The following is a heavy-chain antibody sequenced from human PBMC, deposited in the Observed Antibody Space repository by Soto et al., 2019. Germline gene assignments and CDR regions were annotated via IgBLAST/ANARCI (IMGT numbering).Heavy chain of an antibody. V-gene: IGHV4-39*01. CDR1: DGSVSNHVCC. CDR2: NCGGST. CDR3: ADDLGGRPPD. Sequence: SETQSLSYTVFDGSVSNHVCCWGWLRQPPGKGLEWIASNCGGSTFYSPSLVSRPSISVDASKNPFSLTLNSVTATDTAIYYYADDLGGRPPDWGLGTPVTVSS. J-gene: IGHJ4*01. D-gene: IGHD1-26*01.